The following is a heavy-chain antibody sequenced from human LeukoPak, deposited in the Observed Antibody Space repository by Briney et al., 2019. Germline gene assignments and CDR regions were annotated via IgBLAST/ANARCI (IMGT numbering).Heavy chain of an antibody. Sequence: GGSLRLSCAASGFTVSSNYMSWVRQAPGKGLEWVSVIYSGGSTYYADSVKGRFTISRDNSKNTLYLQMNSLRAEDTAVYYCVSYCSGGSCYPFVWGRGTTVTVSS. J-gene: IGHJ3*01. CDR3: VSYCSGGSCYPFV. CDR2: IYSGGST. CDR1: GFTVSSNY. D-gene: IGHD2-15*01. V-gene: IGHV3-53*01.